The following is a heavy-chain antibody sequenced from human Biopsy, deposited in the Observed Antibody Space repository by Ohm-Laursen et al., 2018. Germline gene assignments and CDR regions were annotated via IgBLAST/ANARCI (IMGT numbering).Heavy chain of an antibody. V-gene: IGHV3-21*06. D-gene: IGHD6-25*01. CDR3: STAACDPAYFDL. CDR2: ITGGGNYI. J-gene: IGHJ4*02. Sequence: GSLRLSCTAPGLTRSGYAMNWVRQAPGKGLEWVSSITGGGNYINYAGSVRDRFTISRDNSKNSVYLVMSSLRAEDTAVYFFSTAACDPAYFDLWGRGTVVTVSS. CDR1: GLTRSGYA.